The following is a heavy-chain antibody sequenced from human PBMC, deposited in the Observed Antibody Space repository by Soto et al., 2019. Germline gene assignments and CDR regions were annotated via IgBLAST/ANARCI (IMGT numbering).Heavy chain of an antibody. CDR3: VKDIMEGSRLYFFIMDV. D-gene: IGHD3-10*01. CDR2: ITWNSGHV. CDR1: GFNFEDYA. J-gene: IGHJ6*04. V-gene: IGHV3-9*01. Sequence: EAQMVQSGGGLVQPGSSLRLSCEGSGFNFEDYAMHWVRQGPGGGLEWVAGITWNSGHVLYAESVKGRFTNSRDNAKNSVHLQINSLRAEDTARYYCVKDIMEGSRLYFFIMDVWGKGTTVTVSP.